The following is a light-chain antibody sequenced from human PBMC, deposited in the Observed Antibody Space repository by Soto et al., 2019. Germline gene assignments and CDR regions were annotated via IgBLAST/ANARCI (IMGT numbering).Light chain of an antibody. Sequence: QSVLTQPPSASGTPGQVVTISCSGSSSNIGSNTVNWYQHLPGTAPKLLIYTDSLRPSGVPARFTAFKSGTSASLAISGLQSEDEADYYCVAWDDSLNGPLFGGGTKLTVL. CDR2: TDS. CDR3: VAWDDSLNGPL. CDR1: SSNIGSNT. J-gene: IGLJ2*01. V-gene: IGLV1-44*01.